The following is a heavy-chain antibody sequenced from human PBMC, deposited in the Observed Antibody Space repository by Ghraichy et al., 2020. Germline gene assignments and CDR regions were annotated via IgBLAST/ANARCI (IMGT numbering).Heavy chain of an antibody. D-gene: IGHD6-13*01. J-gene: IGHJ4*02. CDR3: ARDKPHRPKAGNFDY. Sequence: SQTLSLTCAISGDSVSSNTASWNWIRQSPSRGLEWLGRTYYRSKWYNDYAVSVQSRITFSPDASKNQLSLHLSSVTPDDTAVYYCARDKPHRPKAGNFDYWGQGTLVTVSS. CDR2: TYYRSKWYN. V-gene: IGHV6-1*01. CDR1: GDSVSSNTAS.